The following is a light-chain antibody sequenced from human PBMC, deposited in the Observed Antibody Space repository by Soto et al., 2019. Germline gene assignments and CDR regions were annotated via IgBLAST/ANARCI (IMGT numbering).Light chain of an antibody. J-gene: IGKJ1*01. CDR3: QQTYSAPWA. V-gene: IGKV1-39*01. CDR1: QSISNY. Sequence: DIQMTQSPSSLSASVGDRVTITCRASQSISNYLNWYQQKPGKAPKLLICAASSLQSGVPSRFSASGSGTDFTLTISSLQPEDFETYYCQQTYSAPWAFGQGTTVEIK. CDR2: AAS.